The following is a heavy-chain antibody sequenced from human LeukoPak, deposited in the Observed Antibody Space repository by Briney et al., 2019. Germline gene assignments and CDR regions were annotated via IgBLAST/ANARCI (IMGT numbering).Heavy chain of an antibody. CDR3: VKGSSGSSYGYTGSPEY. V-gene: IGHV3-64D*06. CDR1: GFTLSSYA. J-gene: IGHJ4*02. Sequence: GGSLRLSCSASGFTLSSYALHWVRQAPGKGLEYVSAISSNGKSTYYADSVKGRFTISRDNSRNTLYLQMNSLRPEDTAVYYCVKGSSGSSYGYTGSPEYWGQGTLVTVSS. CDR2: ISSNGKST. D-gene: IGHD5-18*01.